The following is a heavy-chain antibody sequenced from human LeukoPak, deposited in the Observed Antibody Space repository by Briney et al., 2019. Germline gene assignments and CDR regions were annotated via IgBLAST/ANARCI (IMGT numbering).Heavy chain of an antibody. Sequence: PSETLSLTCTVSGGSISSGGYYWSWIRQHPGKGLEWIGYIYYSGSTYYNPSLKSRVTISVDTSKNQFSLKLSSVTAADTAVYYCARSPPADNWNYSFSDYWGQGTLVTASS. D-gene: IGHD1-7*01. V-gene: IGHV4-31*03. J-gene: IGHJ4*02. CDR1: GGSISSGGYY. CDR2: IYYSGST. CDR3: ARSPPADNWNYSFSDY.